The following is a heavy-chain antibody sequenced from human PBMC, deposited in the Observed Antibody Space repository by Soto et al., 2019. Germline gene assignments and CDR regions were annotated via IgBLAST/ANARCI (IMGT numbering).Heavy chain of an antibody. CDR3: AHVNTAMGYGMDV. CDR2: TRNKANSYTT. J-gene: IGHJ6*02. Sequence: HWGSTDIACAASGFTLSDPYMDGVRQTPGKGLEWVGRTRNKANSYTTEYAASVKGRFTISRDDSKNSLYLQMNSLKTEDTAVYYCAHVNTAMGYGMDVWGQGTTVTVTS. V-gene: IGHV3-72*01. D-gene: IGHD5-18*01. CDR1: GFTLSDPY.